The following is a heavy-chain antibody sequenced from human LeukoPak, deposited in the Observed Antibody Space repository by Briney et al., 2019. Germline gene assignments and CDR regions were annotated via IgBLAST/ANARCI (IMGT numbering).Heavy chain of an antibody. Sequence: GGSVRPSCATSGFTLVSYAMPWVRQAPGKGLEWVSAINGGDDTTYYADSVKGRFTVSRDRSTNTLFLQMSSLRAEDSGMYYCAKALDTYGYMRFDYWGQGTLVTVSS. CDR2: INGGDDTT. CDR1: GFTLVSYA. V-gene: IGHV3-23*01. D-gene: IGHD5-24*01. CDR3: AKALDTYGYMRFDY. J-gene: IGHJ4*02.